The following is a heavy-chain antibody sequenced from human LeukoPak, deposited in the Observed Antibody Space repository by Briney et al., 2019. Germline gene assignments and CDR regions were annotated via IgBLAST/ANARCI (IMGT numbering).Heavy chain of an antibody. CDR1: GFTVSSNY. CDR2: IYSGGNT. CDR3: ARALLTGYYDSGVFDI. V-gene: IGHV3-53*01. D-gene: IGHD3-9*01. J-gene: IGHJ3*02. Sequence: GGSLRLSCAASGFTVSSNYMSWVRQALGKGLEWVSVIYSGGNTYYAESVKGRFTISRDNSKNTLYLQMNSLRAEDTAVYYCARALLTGYYDSGVFDIWGQGTMVTVSS.